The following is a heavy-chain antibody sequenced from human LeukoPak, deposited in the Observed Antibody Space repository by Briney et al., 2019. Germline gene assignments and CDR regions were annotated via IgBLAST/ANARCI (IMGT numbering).Heavy chain of an antibody. Sequence: GGSLRLSCAASGFTFSSYGMHWVRQAPGKGLEWVAFIRYDGSNKYYADSVKGRFTISRDNSKNTLYLQMNSLRAEDTAVYYCAKDRGYCSSTSCYKPLNWGQGTMVTVSS. J-gene: IGHJ3*01. D-gene: IGHD2-2*02. V-gene: IGHV3-30*02. CDR3: AKDRGYCSSTSCYKPLN. CDR1: GFTFSSYG. CDR2: IRYDGSNK.